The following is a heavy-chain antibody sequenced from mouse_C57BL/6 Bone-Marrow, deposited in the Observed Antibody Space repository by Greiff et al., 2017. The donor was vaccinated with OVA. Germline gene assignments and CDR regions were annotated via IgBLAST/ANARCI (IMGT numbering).Heavy chain of an antibody. D-gene: IGHD2-2*01. J-gene: IGHJ3*01. CDR3: TSGGGYWFAD. CDR2: IDPETGGT. Sequence: QVQLQQSGAELVRPGASVTLSCKASGYTFTDYEMHWVKQTPVHGLEWIGAIDPETGGTAYNQKFKGKAILTADKSSSAAYMELRSLTSEDSAVYYCTSGGGYWFADWGQGTLVTVSA. CDR1: GYTFTDYE. V-gene: IGHV1-15*01.